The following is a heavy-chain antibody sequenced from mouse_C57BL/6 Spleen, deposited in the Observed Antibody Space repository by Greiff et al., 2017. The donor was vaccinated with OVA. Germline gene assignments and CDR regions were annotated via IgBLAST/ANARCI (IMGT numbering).Heavy chain of an antibody. CDR2: IYPGDGDT. D-gene: IGHD2-2*01. Sequence: QVQLQQSGPELVKPGASVKISCKASGYAFSSSWMNWVKQRPGKGLEWIGRIYPGDGDTNYNGKFKGKATLTADKSSSTAYMQLSSLTSEDSAVYFCAYGYDEYFDVWGTGTTATVSS. CDR3: AYGYDEYFDV. J-gene: IGHJ1*03. CDR1: GYAFSSSW. V-gene: IGHV1-82*01.